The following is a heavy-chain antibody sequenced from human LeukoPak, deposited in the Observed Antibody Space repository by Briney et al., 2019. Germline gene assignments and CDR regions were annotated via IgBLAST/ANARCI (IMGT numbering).Heavy chain of an antibody. CDR1: GVSISSYY. Sequence: PSETLSLTCTVSGVSISSYYRSWIRQPPGKGLEWIGYIYYSGSTHYNPSLKSRVTISVDTSKNQFSLKLSSVTAADTAVYYCARHLYYDYVWGSYRGDFDYWGRGTLVTVSS. CDR3: ARHLYYDYVWGSYRGDFDY. D-gene: IGHD3-16*02. CDR2: IYYSGST. J-gene: IGHJ4*02. V-gene: IGHV4-59*08.